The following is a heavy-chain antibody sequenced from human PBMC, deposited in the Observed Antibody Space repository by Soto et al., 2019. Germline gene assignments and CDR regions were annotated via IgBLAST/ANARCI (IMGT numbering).Heavy chain of an antibody. D-gene: IGHD4-17*01. CDR3: ARGQSTTVN. CDR1: GFSFSDYY. V-gene: IGHV3-11*05. Sequence: QVQLVESGGGLVKPGGSLRLSCAASGFSFSDYYMSWIRRAPGKGLEWVSYISGGSRYTKYADSVKGRFTISRDNAKNSLYLQMNSLRDEDTALYYCARGQSTTVNWGQGTLVTVSS. CDR2: ISGGSRYT. J-gene: IGHJ4*02.